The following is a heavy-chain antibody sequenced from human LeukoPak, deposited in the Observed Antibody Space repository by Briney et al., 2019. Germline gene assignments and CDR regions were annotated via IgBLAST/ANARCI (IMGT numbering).Heavy chain of an antibody. V-gene: IGHV3-53*01. CDR1: GFTVSSNY. D-gene: IGHD4-11*01. J-gene: IGHJ4*02. Sequence: PGGSLRLSCAASGFTVSSNYMSWVRQAPGKGLEWVSIIYSGGSTYYADSVKGRFTISRDNSKNTLYLQMNSLRAEDTAVYYCAKDTLQYALDYWGQGSLVTVSS. CDR2: IYSGGST. CDR3: AKDTLQYALDY.